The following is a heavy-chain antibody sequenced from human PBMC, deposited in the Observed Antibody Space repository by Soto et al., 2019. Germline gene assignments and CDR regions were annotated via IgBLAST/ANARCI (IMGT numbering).Heavy chain of an antibody. CDR2: ITWNGGTI. Sequence: PGWSLXLSFSSSLFSFDYYVIHLFRQPPGRGLELVSGITWNGGTIRYVDSVKGQFTISRDNAENSLYLQMNSLRPEDTAVYYCAKGGSADLIETYGRDNWLEPWGQGTQVTVYS. CDR1: LFSFDYYV. J-gene: IGHJ5*02. CDR3: AKGGSADLIETYGRDNWLEP. V-gene: IGHV3-9*01. D-gene: IGHD2-8*01.